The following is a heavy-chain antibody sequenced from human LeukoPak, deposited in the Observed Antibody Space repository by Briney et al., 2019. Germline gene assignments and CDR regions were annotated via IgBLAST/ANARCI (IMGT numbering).Heavy chain of an antibody. CDR1: GFTFSSYA. Sequence: PGGSLRLSCAASGFTFSSYAMSWVRQAPGKGLEWVSAISGSGGSTYYADSVKGRFTISRDNSKNTLYLQMNSLRAEDTAVYYCAKGAESYYYDSSGYPIWGQGTMVTVSS. CDR2: ISGSGGST. D-gene: IGHD3-22*01. J-gene: IGHJ3*02. V-gene: IGHV3-23*01. CDR3: AKGAESYYYDSSGYPI.